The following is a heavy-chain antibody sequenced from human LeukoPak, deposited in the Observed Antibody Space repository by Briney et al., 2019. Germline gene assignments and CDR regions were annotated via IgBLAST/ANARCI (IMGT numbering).Heavy chain of an antibody. CDR2: MSPNSGNT. J-gene: IGHJ6*03. CDR1: GYTFTSYD. V-gene: IGHV1-8*03. D-gene: IGHD3-3*01. CDR3: ARDRLRSHMDV. Sequence: ASVKVSCKASGYTFTSYDINWVRQATGQGLEWMGWMSPNSGNTGYAQKFQGRVTITRNTSISTAYMELSSLRSEDTAVYYCARDRLRSHMDVWGKGTTVTVSS.